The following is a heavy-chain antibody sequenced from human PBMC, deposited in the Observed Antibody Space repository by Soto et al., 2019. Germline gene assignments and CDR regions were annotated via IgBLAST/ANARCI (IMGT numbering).Heavy chain of an antibody. Sequence: EVQLVESGGGLVKPGGSLRLSCAASGFTFSSYSMNWVRQAPGKGLEWVSSISSSSSYIYYADSVKGRFTISRDNAKNSLYLQMNRLRAEDTAVYYCARGYHYYDSSGYDKWDAFEIWGQETMVTVSS. CDR2: ISSSSSYI. J-gene: IGHJ3*02. CDR3: ARGYHYYDSSGYDKWDAFEI. CDR1: GFTFSSYS. V-gene: IGHV3-21*01. D-gene: IGHD3-22*01.